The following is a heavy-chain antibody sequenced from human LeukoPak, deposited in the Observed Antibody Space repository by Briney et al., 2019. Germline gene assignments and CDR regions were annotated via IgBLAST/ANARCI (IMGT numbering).Heavy chain of an antibody. D-gene: IGHD4-23*01. CDR3: ARGTTHPGMTTVVTHFDY. CDR2: INHSGST. CDR1: GGSFSGYY. J-gene: IGHJ4*02. V-gene: IGHV4-34*01. Sequence: SETLSLTCAVYGGSFSGYYWSWIRQPPGKGLEWIGEINHSGSTNYNPSLKSRVTISVDTSKNQFSLKLSSVTAADTAVYYCARGTTHPGMTTVVTHFDYWGQGTLVTVSS.